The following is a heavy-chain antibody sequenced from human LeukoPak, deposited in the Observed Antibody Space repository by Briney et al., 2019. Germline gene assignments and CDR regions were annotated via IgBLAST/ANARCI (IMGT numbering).Heavy chain of an antibody. V-gene: IGHV4-30-4*08. Sequence: PSQTLSLTCTVSGGSISSGDYYWSWIRQPPGKGLEWIGYIYYSGSTYYNPSLKSRVTISVDTSKNQFSLKLSSVTAADTAVYYCARTPLPGSSWYGRRRGPFDYWGQGTLVTVSS. J-gene: IGHJ4*02. D-gene: IGHD6-13*01. CDR3: ARTPLPGSSWYGRRRGPFDY. CDR1: GGSISSGDYY. CDR2: IYYSGST.